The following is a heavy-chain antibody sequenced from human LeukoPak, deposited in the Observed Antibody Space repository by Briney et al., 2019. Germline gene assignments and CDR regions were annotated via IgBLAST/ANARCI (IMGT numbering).Heavy chain of an antibody. J-gene: IGHJ3*02. CDR3: ASSSNYGPFAFDI. V-gene: IGHV1-18*01. D-gene: IGHD3-10*01. CDR2: ISAYNGNT. CDR1: GYTFTSYG. Sequence: GASVNVSCKASGYTFTSYGISWVRQAPGQGLEWMGWISAYNGNTNYAQKLQGRVTMTTDTSTSTAYMELRSLRSDDTAVYYCASSSNYGPFAFDIWGQGTMVTVSS.